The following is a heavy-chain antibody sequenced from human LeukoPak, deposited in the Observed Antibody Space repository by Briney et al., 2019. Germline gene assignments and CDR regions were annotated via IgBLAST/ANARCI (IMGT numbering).Heavy chain of an antibody. CDR2: IYYGGNT. J-gene: IGHJ4*02. CDR3: ARLTRRSGNYFDY. V-gene: IGHV4-59*01. Sequence: KPSETLSLTCTVSGGSISSYYWGWIRQPPGKGLEWIGYIYYGGNTNYNPPLQSRVTISVDTSKSQFSLKLSSVTAADTAVYYCARLTRRSGNYFDYWGQGTLVTVSS. D-gene: IGHD1-1*01. CDR1: GGSISSYY.